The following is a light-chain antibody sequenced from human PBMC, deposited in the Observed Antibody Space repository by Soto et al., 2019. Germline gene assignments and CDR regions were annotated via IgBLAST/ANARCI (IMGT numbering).Light chain of an antibody. CDR1: SSDVGGYNY. V-gene: IGLV2-14*01. Sequence: ALTQPASVSGSPGQSITISCTGTSSDVGGYNYVSWSQQHPGKAPKLMIYDVSNRPSGVSNRFSGSKSGNTASLTISGLQAEDEADYYCSSYTSSSTRVFGGGTKLTVL. CDR3: SSYTSSSTRV. CDR2: DVS. J-gene: IGLJ2*01.